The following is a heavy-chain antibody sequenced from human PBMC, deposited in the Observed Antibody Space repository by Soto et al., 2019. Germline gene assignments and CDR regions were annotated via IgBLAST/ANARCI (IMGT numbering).Heavy chain of an antibody. V-gene: IGHV3-48*02. CDR2: ITGSGTTI. CDR3: AVWYSGCSYGIDY. J-gene: IGHJ4*02. D-gene: IGHD6-13*01. Sequence: EVQLVESGGDLVQPGGSLRLSCAASGLTFTSYSMNWVRQAPGKGLEWISSITGSGTTIYYADSEKGRFTISRDHANSSLSLQRNSLRDEGTAVYLRAVWYSGCSYGIDYLGQGSQVTVSP. CDR1: GLTFTSYS.